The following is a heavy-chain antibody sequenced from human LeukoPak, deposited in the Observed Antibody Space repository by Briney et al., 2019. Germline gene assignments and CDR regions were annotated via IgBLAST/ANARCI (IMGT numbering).Heavy chain of an antibody. V-gene: IGHV3-48*01. CDR2: IDRSNDII. J-gene: IGHJ6*02. Sequence: PGGSLRLSCAASGFTFNSYTMNWVRQAPGKGLEWVSSIDRSNDIIYYTDSVKGRFTISRDNAKNSLYLLMNSLRAEDTAVYYCARASYYYYGMDVWGQGTTVTVSS. CDR1: GFTFNSYT. CDR3: ARASYYYYGMDV.